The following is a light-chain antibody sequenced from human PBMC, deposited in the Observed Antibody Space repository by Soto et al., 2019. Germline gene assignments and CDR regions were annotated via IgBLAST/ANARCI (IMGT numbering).Light chain of an antibody. Sequence: QSALTQPASVSGSPGQSITISCTGTSSDVGSYNRVSWYQQYAGKAPKVMIYEVSKRPSGVSNRFSGSKSGNTASLTISGLQAEDEADYYGCSHVGCSTYWVFGGVTKVTVL. CDR2: EVS. V-gene: IGLV2-23*02. CDR1: SSDVGSYNR. J-gene: IGLJ3*02. CDR3: CSHVGCSTYWV.